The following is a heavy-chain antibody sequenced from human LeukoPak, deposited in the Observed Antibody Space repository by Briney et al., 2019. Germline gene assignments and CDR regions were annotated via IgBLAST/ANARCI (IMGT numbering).Heavy chain of an antibody. D-gene: IGHD6-19*01. V-gene: IGHV4-34*01. CDR1: GGSFSGYY. CDR2: INHSGST. J-gene: IGHJ4*02. Sequence: SETLSLTCAVYGGSFSGYYWNWIRQPPGKGLEWIGEINHSGSTNYNPSLKSRVTISVDTSKNQFSLKLSSVTAADTAVYYCASSGWSKFDYWGQGTLVTVSS. CDR3: ASSGWSKFDY.